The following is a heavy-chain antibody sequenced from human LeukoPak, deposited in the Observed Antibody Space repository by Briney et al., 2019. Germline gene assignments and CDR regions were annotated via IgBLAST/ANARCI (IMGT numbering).Heavy chain of an antibody. CDR3: GRDLGGRSGY. Sequence: GGSLRLSCAASGLTFSSHWMHWVRQAPGKGLVWVSRITNDGSSTTYADSVKGRFTISRDNAKNMLYLQVNSLRAEDTAVHYCGRDLGGRSGYWGQGTLVTVSS. D-gene: IGHD1-26*01. V-gene: IGHV3-74*01. J-gene: IGHJ4*02. CDR2: ITNDGSST. CDR1: GLTFSSHW.